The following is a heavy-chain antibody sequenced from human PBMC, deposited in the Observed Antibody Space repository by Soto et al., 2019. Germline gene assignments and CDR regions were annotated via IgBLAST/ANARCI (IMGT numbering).Heavy chain of an antibody. V-gene: IGHV4-59*01. CDR2: IYYSGST. D-gene: IGHD2-8*02. Sequence: SETLSLTCTVSGGSISTYYWSWIRQPPGKGLEWIGYIYYSGSTNYNPSLKSRVTISVDTSKNQFSLKLSSVTAADTAVYYCATDLRVGSHRYVLLDVWGQGTTVTVSS. CDR1: GGSISTYY. J-gene: IGHJ6*02. CDR3: ATDLRVGSHRYVLLDV.